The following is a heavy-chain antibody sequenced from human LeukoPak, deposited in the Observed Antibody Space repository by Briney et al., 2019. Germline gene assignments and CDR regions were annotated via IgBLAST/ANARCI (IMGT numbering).Heavy chain of an antibody. CDR2: INHSGST. V-gene: IGHV4-34*01. Sequence: SETLSLTCAVYGGSFSGYYWSWIRQPPGKGLDWIGEINHSGSTNYNPSLKSRVTISVDTSKNQFSLKLSSVTAADTAVYYCARSGGYSSSWSLWGQGTLVTVSS. D-gene: IGHD6-13*01. CDR3: ARSGGYSSSWSL. CDR1: GGSFSGYY. J-gene: IGHJ4*02.